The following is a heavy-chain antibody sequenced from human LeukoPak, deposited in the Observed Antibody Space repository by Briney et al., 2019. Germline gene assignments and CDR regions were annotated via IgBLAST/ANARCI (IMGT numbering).Heavy chain of an antibody. CDR1: GFTFDNYA. J-gene: IGHJ4*02. D-gene: IGHD3-10*01. CDR3: GKDMSPGGLDN. Sequence: GGSLRLSCAASGFTFDNYAMHWVRQVPGKGLQWVSGITWNSGRTGYADSVKGRFTISRDNAKNSLYLQMNSLRAEDTALYYCGKDMSPGGLDNWGQGTLDTVSS. CDR2: ITWNSGRT. V-gene: IGHV3-9*01.